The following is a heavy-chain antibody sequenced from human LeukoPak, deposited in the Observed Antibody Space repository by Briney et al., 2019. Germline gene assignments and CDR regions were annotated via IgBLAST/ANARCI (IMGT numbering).Heavy chain of an antibody. CDR1: GYSFTSYW. D-gene: IGHD5-12*01. Sequence: GESLKISCKGSGYSFTSYWIGWVRQMPGKGLEWMGIIYPGDSDTRYSPSFQGQVTISADKSISTAYLQWSSLKASDTAMYYCARRYSGYDLSYYFDYWGQGTLVTVSS. V-gene: IGHV5-51*01. J-gene: IGHJ4*02. CDR3: ARRYSGYDLSYYFDY. CDR2: IYPGDSDT.